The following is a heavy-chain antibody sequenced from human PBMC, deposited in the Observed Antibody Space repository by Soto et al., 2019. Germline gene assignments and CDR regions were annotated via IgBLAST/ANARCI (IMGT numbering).Heavy chain of an antibody. D-gene: IGHD6-13*01. J-gene: IGHJ5*02. CDR2: ISAYNGNT. Sequence: VALLNLYWKSSGYTKTIDGVSWVSKAPGQGLEWMGWISAYNGNTNYAQKLQGRVTMTTDTSTSTAYMELRSLRSDDTAVYYCARGYSRAVKWFDPWGQGTLVTVSS. CDR1: GYTKTIDG. V-gene: IGHV1-18*01. CDR3: ARGYSRAVKWFDP.